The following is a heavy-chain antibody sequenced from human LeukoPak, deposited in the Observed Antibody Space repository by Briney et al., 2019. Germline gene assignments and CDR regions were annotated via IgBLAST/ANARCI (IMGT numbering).Heavy chain of an antibody. CDR1: GFTFSSYS. CDR3: ARENIGYCGGDCYFYYFDY. CDR2: ISSSSSYI. D-gene: IGHD2-21*02. V-gene: IGHV3-21*01. Sequence: GGSLRLSCAASGFTFSSYSMNWVRQAPGKGLEWVSSISSSSSYIYYADSEKGRFTISRDNAKNSLYLQMNSLRAEDTAVYYCARENIGYCGGDCYFYYFDYWGQGTLVTVSS. J-gene: IGHJ4*02.